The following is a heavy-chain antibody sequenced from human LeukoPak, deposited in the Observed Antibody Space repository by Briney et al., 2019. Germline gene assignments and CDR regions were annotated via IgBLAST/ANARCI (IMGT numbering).Heavy chain of an antibody. CDR3: ARDQEDIVATIGGDAFDI. D-gene: IGHD5-12*01. CDR2: ISSSSNI. Sequence: GGSLRLSCAASGFTLSSYSMNWVGQAPGKGLEGGSSISSSSNIYYTDSVRGRFTISRDNAKNLLYLQMNSLRAEDTAVYYCARDQEDIVATIGGDAFDIWGQGTMVTVSS. J-gene: IGHJ3*02. CDR1: GFTLSSYS. V-gene: IGHV3-21*01.